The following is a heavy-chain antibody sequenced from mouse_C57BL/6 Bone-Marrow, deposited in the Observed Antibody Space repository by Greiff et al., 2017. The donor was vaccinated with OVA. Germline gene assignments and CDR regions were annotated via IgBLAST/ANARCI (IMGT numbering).Heavy chain of an antibody. Sequence: QVQLQPGAELVKPGASVKLSCKASGYTFTSYWMQWVKQRPGQGLEWIGEIDPSDSYTNYNQKFKGKATLTVDTSSSTAYMQLSSLTSEDSAVYYCARSELGRDYWGQGTTLTVSS. CDR1: GYTFTSYW. J-gene: IGHJ2*01. CDR2: IDPSDSYT. V-gene: IGHV1-50*01. D-gene: IGHD4-1*01. CDR3: ARSELGRDY.